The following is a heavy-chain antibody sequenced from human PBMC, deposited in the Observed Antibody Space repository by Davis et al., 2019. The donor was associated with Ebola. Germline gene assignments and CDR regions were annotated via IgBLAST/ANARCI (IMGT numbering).Heavy chain of an antibody. CDR1: GFTFSSYS. Sequence: GESLKISCAASGFTFSSYSMNWVRQAPGKGLEWVSYISSSSSTIYYADSVKGRFTISRDNSKNTLYLQMNSLRAEDTAVYYCARDREDFWSLSDAFDIWGQGTMVTVSS. V-gene: IGHV3-48*01. CDR3: ARDREDFWSLSDAFDI. J-gene: IGHJ3*02. D-gene: IGHD3-3*01. CDR2: ISSSSSTI.